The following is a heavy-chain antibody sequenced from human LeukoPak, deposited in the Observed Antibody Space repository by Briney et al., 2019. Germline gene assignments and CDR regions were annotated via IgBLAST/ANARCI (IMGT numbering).Heavy chain of an antibody. V-gene: IGHV3-23*01. D-gene: IGHD3-9*01. CDR2: ITGSGGNT. CDR1: GFTFSNYA. CDR3: AKWGDFDVLTGYYVPDF. J-gene: IGHJ4*02. Sequence: GASLRLPCAASGFTFSNYAMSWVRQAPGKGLECVSAITGSGGNTYYADSVKGRFTISRHNSKNTLYLQMNSLRAEDTAVYYCAKWGDFDVLTGYYVPDFWGQGTLVTVSS.